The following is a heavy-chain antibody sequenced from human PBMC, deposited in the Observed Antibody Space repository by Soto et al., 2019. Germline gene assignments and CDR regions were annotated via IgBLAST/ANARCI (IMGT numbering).Heavy chain of an antibody. V-gene: IGHV3-33*01. J-gene: IGHJ4*02. CDR2: IWYDGSNK. D-gene: IGHD2-15*01. Sequence: QVQLVESGGGVVQPGRSLRLSCAASGFIFNEYGMHWVRQAPGKGLEWVAVIWYDGSNKYYADSVKGRFTFSRDNTKNTMSVQMNSLRVEDTAVYYCARWGCSGSNCNLNQRSFDLWGQGTLVPVSS. CDR3: ARWGCSGSNCNLNQRSFDL. CDR1: GFIFNEYG.